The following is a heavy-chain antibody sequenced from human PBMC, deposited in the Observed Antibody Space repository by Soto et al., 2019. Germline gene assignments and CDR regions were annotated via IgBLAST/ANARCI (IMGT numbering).Heavy chain of an antibody. Sequence: GASVKVSCKASGYTFTSYAMHWVRQAPGQRLEWMGWINAGNGNTKYSQKFQGRVTITRDTSASTAYMELSSLRSEDTAVYYCAFLDHYYYYYYGMDVWGQGTTVTVSS. V-gene: IGHV1-3*01. CDR1: GYTFTSYA. J-gene: IGHJ6*02. CDR3: AFLDHYYYYYYGMDV. CDR2: INAGNGNT.